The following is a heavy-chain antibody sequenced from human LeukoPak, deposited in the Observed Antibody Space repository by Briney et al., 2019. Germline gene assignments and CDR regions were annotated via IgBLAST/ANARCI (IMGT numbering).Heavy chain of an antibody. Sequence: PSETLSLTCTVSGGSISSYYWSWIRQPPGKGREWIGRNYISGSTNYNPSLKRRVTMSVAPSKNQFSLKLSTVTAADTAVYYCARVGLHYGWDYGGEGTLVTVS. CDR3: ARVGLHYGWDY. CDR1: GGSISSYY. D-gene: IGHD4-17*01. CDR2: NYISGST. V-gene: IGHV4-4*07. J-gene: IGHJ4*02.